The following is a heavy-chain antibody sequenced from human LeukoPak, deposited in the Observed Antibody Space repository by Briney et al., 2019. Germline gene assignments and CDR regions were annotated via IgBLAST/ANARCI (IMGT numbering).Heavy chain of an antibody. J-gene: IGHJ3*02. CDR1: GFTFSSYA. Sequence: PGGSLRLSCAASGFTFSSYAMSWVRQAPGKGLEWVSAISGSGGSTYYADSVKGRFTISRDNSKNTLYLQMNSLRAEDTAVYYCAKSRDLYDFWSGLWGDAFDIWGQGTMVTVSS. CDR2: ISGSGGST. CDR3: AKSRDLYDFWSGLWGDAFDI. D-gene: IGHD3-3*01. V-gene: IGHV3-23*01.